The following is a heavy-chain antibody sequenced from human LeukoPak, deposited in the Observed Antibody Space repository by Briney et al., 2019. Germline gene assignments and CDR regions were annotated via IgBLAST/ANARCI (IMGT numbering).Heavy chain of an antibody. V-gene: IGHV4-4*09. D-gene: IGHD6-19*01. CDR2: TYTSVST. J-gene: IGHJ6*03. Sequence: SESLSLTCTVSGDSLSGYSWCRIRAPLRRGLRWSAYTYTSVSTNYTPSLKSRVTISVDGSKNQLSLKLKSATAADTAVYYCARHGYRTGWGVGDYYHDYYMDVWGKGTTVTVSS. CDR1: GDSLSGYS. CDR3: ARHGYRTGWGVGDYYHDYYMDV.